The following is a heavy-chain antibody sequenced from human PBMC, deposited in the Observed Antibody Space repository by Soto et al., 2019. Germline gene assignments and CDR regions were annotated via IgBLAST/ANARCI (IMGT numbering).Heavy chain of an antibody. CDR1: GFTFSSYA. Sequence: GGSLRLSXSASGFTFSSYAMHWVRQAPGKGLEYVSAISSNGGSTYYADSVKGRFTISRDNSKNTLYLQMSSLRAEDTAVYYCVNSGPHSSSSYDYWGQGTLVTVSS. J-gene: IGHJ4*02. CDR2: ISSNGGST. V-gene: IGHV3-64D*06. D-gene: IGHD6-6*01. CDR3: VNSGPHSSSSYDY.